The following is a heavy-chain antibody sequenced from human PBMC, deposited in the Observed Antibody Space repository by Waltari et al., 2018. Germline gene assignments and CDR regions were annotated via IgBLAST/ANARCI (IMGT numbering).Heavy chain of an antibody. Sequence: QVQLVQSGAEVKKPGSSVKVSCKASGGTFSSYAISWVRQAPGQGLEWMGGVIPIFGTANYAQKFQGRVTITADKSTSTAYMGLSSLRSEDTAVYYCAKGRFLEWFPLSLDYWGQGTLVTVSS. J-gene: IGHJ4*02. D-gene: IGHD3-3*01. V-gene: IGHV1-69*14. CDR1: GGTFSSYA. CDR2: VIPIFGTA. CDR3: AKGRFLEWFPLSLDY.